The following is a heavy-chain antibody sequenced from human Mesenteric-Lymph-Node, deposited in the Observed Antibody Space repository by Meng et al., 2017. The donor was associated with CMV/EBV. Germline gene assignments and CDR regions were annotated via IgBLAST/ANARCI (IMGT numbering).Heavy chain of an antibody. CDR3: ARDPPHCSSTSCYTGGYYYYGMDV. J-gene: IGHJ6*02. D-gene: IGHD2-2*02. V-gene: IGHV1-46*01. Sequence: ASVKVSCKASGYTFTSYYMHWVRQAPGQGLEWMGIISPSGGSTSYAQKFQGRVTMTRDTSTSTVYMELSSLRSEDTAVYYCARDPPHCSSTSCYTGGYYYYGMDVWGQGTTVTVSS. CDR2: ISPSGGST. CDR1: GYTFTSYY.